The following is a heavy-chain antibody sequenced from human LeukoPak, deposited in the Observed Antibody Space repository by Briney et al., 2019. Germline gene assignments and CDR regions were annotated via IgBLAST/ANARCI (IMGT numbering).Heavy chain of an antibody. CDR2: ISGSGGST. V-gene: IGHV3-23*01. CDR3: AKFSGSGSYYDY. Sequence: GGSLRLSCAASGFTFSSYAMSWVRQAPGKGLEWVSAISGSGGSTYYADSVEGRFTISRDNSKNTLYLQMNSLRAEDTAVYYCAKFSGSGSYYDYWGQGTLVTVSS. D-gene: IGHD1-26*01. J-gene: IGHJ4*02. CDR1: GFTFSSYA.